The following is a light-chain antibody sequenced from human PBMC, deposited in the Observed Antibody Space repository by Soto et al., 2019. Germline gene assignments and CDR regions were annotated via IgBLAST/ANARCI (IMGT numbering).Light chain of an antibody. J-gene: IGKJ5*01. V-gene: IGKV3D-20*02. CDR2: GTS. CDR3: QQRSNWPIT. CDR1: ERIYSAY. Sequence: EIAMTQSPATLSVSRGERATLSCRASERIYSAYLGWYQQKPGQAPRLLIYGTSSRATGIPDRFSGSGSGTDFSLTISSLEPEDFAVYYCQQRSNWPITFGQGTRLEIK.